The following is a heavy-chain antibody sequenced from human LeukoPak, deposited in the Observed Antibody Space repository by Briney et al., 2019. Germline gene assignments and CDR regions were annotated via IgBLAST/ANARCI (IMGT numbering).Heavy chain of an antibody. D-gene: IGHD2-21*01. J-gene: IGHJ4*02. CDR1: GDAITSYY. Sequence: PSETLSLTCTVSGDAITSYYWSWIRQPPGKGLEWIGYIYYSGSTNYNPSLKSRVTISVDTSKNQFSLNLGSVTAADTAVYYCAQGNRCGRFDDWGQGTLVTVSS. CDR3: AQGNRCGRFDD. CDR2: IYYSGST. V-gene: IGHV4-59*03.